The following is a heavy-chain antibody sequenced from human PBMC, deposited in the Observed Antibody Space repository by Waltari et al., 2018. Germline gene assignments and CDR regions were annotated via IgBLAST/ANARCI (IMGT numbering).Heavy chain of an antibody. CDR2: IYTSGNT. V-gene: IGHV4-4*07. CDR3: AREDMVVSSFDH. J-gene: IGHJ4*02. Sequence: QVQLQESGPGLVKPSETLSLPCSVSGGSISSYYWHWIRQPAGKGLEWIGRIYTSGNTNDNPSLKRRVAMSVDTSKNQFSLQLTSVTAADTAVYYCAREDMVVSSFDHWGQGTLVTVSS. CDR1: GGSISSYY. D-gene: IGHD2-15*01.